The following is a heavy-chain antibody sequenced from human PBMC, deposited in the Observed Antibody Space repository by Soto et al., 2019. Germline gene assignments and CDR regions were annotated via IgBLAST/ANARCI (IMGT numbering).Heavy chain of an antibody. V-gene: IGHV1-2*04. J-gene: IGHJ5*02. D-gene: IGHD2-2*01. Sequence: QVQLVQSGAEVKKPGASVKVSCKASGYTFTGYYMHWVRQAPGQGLEWMGWINPNSGGTNYAQKFQGWVTMTRDTAISTAYMELSRLRSDDTAVYYCARDLKNGYCSSTSCSGWFDPWGQGTLVTVSS. CDR1: GYTFTGYY. CDR3: ARDLKNGYCSSTSCSGWFDP. CDR2: INPNSGGT.